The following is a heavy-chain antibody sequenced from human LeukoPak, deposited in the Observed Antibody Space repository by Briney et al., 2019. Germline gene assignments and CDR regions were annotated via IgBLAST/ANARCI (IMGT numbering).Heavy chain of an antibody. Sequence: GGSLRLSCAASGFTITSYAMSWVRQAPGKGLEWVSVISGSGGGSYTYYADSVKGRFTISRDNSKNTLYLQMNSLRAEDTAVYYCARDALAYCGGDCDTHLFDYWGQGTLVTVSS. J-gene: IGHJ4*02. CDR1: GFTITSYA. V-gene: IGHV3-23*01. CDR3: ARDALAYCGGDCDTHLFDY. CDR2: ISGSGGGSYT. D-gene: IGHD2-21*02.